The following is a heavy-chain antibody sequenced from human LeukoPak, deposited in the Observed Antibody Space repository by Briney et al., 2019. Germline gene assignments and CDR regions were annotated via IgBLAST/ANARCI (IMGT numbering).Heavy chain of an antibody. CDR3: ARRGTGHGMDV. D-gene: IGHD1-1*01. CDR2: INNDGSSA. J-gene: IGHJ6*02. V-gene: IGHV3-74*01. Sequence: GGSLRLSCAASGFTFDNYWIHWVRQVPGKGLVWVSRINNDGSSASYVDSVKGRFTISRDNAKNTLFLQMNSLRAEDTAVYYCARRGTGHGMDVWGQGTTVIVSS. CDR1: GFTFDNYW.